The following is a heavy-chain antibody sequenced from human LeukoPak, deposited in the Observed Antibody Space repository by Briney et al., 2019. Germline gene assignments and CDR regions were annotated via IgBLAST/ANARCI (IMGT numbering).Heavy chain of an antibody. CDR1: GGSISSGGYY. D-gene: IGHD3-10*01. CDR3: ASWGGFDGSGSVVDY. CDR2: IYYSVST. Sequence: SETLSLTCTVSGGSISSGGYYWSWIRQHPGKGLEWIGYIYYSVSTYYNPSLKSRVTISVDTSKNQFSLKLSSVTAADTAVYYCASWGGFDGSGSVVDYWGQGTLVTVSS. J-gene: IGHJ4*02. V-gene: IGHV4-31*03.